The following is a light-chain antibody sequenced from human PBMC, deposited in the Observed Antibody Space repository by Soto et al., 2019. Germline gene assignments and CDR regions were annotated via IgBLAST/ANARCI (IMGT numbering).Light chain of an antibody. CDR2: DAS. Sequence: DIQMTQSPSSLSASVGDSVTISCQASQDINNFLNWYQQKPGKPPQLLIYDASTLEKGVPSRFIGAGYGADFSFTISNLQPEDSATYYCQQYEDLPLTFGQGTKVEIK. V-gene: IGKV1-33*01. J-gene: IGKJ1*01. CDR1: QDINNF. CDR3: QQYEDLPLT.